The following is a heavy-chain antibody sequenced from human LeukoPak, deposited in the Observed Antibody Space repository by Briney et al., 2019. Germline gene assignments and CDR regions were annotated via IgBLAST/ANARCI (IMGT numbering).Heavy chain of an antibody. Sequence: GGSLRLSCAASGFTVSSNYMSWVRQAPGKGLEWVSVIYSGGSTYYADSVKGRFTISRDNSKNTLYLQMNSLRAEDTAVYYCARGGPYYYDSSGYYSPFDYWGQGTLVTVSP. CDR1: GFTVSSNY. CDR3: ARGGPYYYDSSGYYSPFDY. D-gene: IGHD3-22*01. V-gene: IGHV3-53*01. CDR2: IYSGGST. J-gene: IGHJ4*02.